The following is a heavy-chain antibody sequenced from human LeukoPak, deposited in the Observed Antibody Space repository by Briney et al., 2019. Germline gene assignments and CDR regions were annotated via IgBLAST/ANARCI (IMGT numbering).Heavy chain of an antibody. CDR3: ASLDRSRGFDP. CDR1: GYTFIGYY. Sequence: ASMKVSCKASGYTFIGYYMHWVRQAPGQGLEWMGWISAYNGNTNYAQKLQGRVTMTTDTSTSTAYMELRSLRSDDTAVYYCASLDRSRGFDPWGQGTLVTVSS. CDR2: ISAYNGNT. D-gene: IGHD6-13*01. V-gene: IGHV1-18*01. J-gene: IGHJ5*02.